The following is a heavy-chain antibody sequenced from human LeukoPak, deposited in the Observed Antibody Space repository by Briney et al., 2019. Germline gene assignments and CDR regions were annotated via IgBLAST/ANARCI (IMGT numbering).Heavy chain of an antibody. CDR3: AKDWIFWSMDV. D-gene: IGHD3-9*01. V-gene: IGHV3-48*01. CDR1: GFTFSSYS. CDR2: ISSSSSTI. J-gene: IGHJ6*02. Sequence: GGSLRLSCAASGFTFSSYSMNWVRQAPGKGLEWVSYISSSSSTIYYADSVKGRFTISRDNSKNTLYLQMNSLRAEDTAVYYCAKDWIFWSMDVWGQGTTVTVSS.